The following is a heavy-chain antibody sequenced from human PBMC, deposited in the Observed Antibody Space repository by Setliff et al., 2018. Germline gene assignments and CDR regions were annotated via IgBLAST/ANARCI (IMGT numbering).Heavy chain of an antibody. CDR1: GGSFSTYY. CDR3: ARDMITFGGVIVPLSY. J-gene: IGHJ4*02. D-gene: IGHD3-16*02. CDR2: INHSGST. V-gene: IGHV4-34*01. Sequence: LSLTCAVYGGSFSTYYWIWIRQPPGKGLEWIGEINHSGSTNYNPSLKSRVTISVDTSKNQFSLRLSSVTAADTAVYYCARDMITFGGVIVPLSYWGQGTLVTVSS.